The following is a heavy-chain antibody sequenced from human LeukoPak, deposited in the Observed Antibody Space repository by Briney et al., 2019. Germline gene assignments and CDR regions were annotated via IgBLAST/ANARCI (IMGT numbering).Heavy chain of an antibody. CDR3: ARDKRGSGTTFDI. D-gene: IGHD3-10*01. CDR2: INPSGGST. V-gene: IGHV1-46*01. CDR1: GYTFTSYY. Sequence: ASVKVSCKASGYTFTSYYMHWVRQAPGQGLEWMGIINPSGGSTSYAQKFPGRVTMTRDTSISTAYIELSRLKSDDTAVYYCARDKRGSGTTFDIWGQGTLVTVSS. J-gene: IGHJ3*02.